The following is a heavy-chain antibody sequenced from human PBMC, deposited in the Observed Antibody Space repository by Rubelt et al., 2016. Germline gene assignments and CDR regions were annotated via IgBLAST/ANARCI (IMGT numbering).Heavy chain of an antibody. CDR3: ARGYLSNSFDY. D-gene: IGHD4-11*01. CDR2: ITSSSSRI. J-gene: IGHJ4*02. V-gene: IGHV3-48*04. Sequence: SMNWVRQAPGKGLEWVAYITSSSSRIYYTDSVKGRATISRDNAKNSLYLQMNNLRAEDTAVYYCARGYLSNSFDYWGQGTLVTVSS. CDR1: S.